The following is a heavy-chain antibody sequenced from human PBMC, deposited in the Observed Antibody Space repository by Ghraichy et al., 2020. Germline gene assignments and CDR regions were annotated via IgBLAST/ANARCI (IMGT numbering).Heavy chain of an antibody. CDR3: AKAWGYCSGGTCPSYNWFDP. Sequence: LSLTCAASGFTFSNYVMSWVRQAPGKGLEWVSTIGASGGSTYYADSVKGRFTISRDNSTNTLYLQMDSLRAEDAAVYYCAKAWGYCSGGTCPSYNWFDPWGQGTRVTVSS. J-gene: IGHJ5*02. D-gene: IGHD2-15*01. CDR1: GFTFSNYV. V-gene: IGHV3-23*01. CDR2: IGASGGST.